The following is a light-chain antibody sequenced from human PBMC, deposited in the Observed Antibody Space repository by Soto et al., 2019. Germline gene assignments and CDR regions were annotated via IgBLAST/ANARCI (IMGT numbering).Light chain of an antibody. CDR1: QSISSH. CDR2: HAA. V-gene: IGKV3-11*01. Sequence: EIVLTQSPGTLSLSPGQRATLSCRASQSISSHLSGCQQKHGGAPRILIFHAAYSAAGIPARICSSGCGTDFSLPISSLEPEDYVVYYCQQRSSWPPSTFGQGTRLEIK. J-gene: IGKJ5*01. CDR3: QQRSSWPPST.